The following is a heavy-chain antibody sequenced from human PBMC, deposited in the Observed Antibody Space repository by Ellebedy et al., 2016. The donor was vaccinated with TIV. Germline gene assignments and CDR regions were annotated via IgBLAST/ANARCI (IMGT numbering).Heavy chain of an antibody. CDR1: GGSISSGGYY. CDR3: ARGRRHSETSAYYLDY. Sequence: SETLSLTXIVSGGSISSGGYYWTWIRQHPGKGLEWIGYIYYSGSTYYNPSLKSRVTISADKTKNQFSLKLTSVTAADTAVYYCARGRRHSETSAYYLDYWGQGTLVTISS. V-gene: IGHV4-31*03. D-gene: IGHD3-22*01. CDR2: IYYSGST. J-gene: IGHJ4*02.